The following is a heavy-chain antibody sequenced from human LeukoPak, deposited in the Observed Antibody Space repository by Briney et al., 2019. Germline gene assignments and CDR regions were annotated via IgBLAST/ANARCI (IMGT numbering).Heavy chain of an antibody. J-gene: IGHJ4*02. CDR1: GFTFSSYW. CDR2: IKQDGSDK. CDR3: ARSLGYRSAGSRFPFDY. Sequence: GGSLRLSCAASGFTFSSYWMSWVRQAPGKGLEWVANIKQDGSDKYYVDSVKGRFTISRDNAKNSLYLQMNSLRAEDTAVYYCARSLGYRSAGSRFPFDYWGQGTLVTVSS. D-gene: IGHD2-15*01. V-gene: IGHV3-7*05.